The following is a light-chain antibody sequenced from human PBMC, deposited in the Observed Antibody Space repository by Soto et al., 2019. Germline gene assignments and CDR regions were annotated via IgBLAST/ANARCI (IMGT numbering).Light chain of an antibody. J-gene: IGLJ3*02. CDR1: TSNIENNH. Sequence: QAVVTQPPSVSAAPGQMVTIACSGSTSNIENNHVSWYQQVPRTASKLLIYDSNQRPSGVPDRFSASRSGTSATLGITGLQAGDEADYYCATWDVSGLVFGGGTKLTVL. V-gene: IGLV1-51*01. CDR2: DSN. CDR3: ATWDVSGLV.